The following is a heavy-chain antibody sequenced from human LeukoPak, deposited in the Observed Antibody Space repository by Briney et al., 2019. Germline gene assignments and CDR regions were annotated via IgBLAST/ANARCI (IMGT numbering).Heavy chain of an antibody. D-gene: IGHD4-17*01. J-gene: IGHJ4*02. CDR2: ISSSSSYI. V-gene: IGHV3-21*01. CDR3: ARRDLRGIVY. Sequence: GGSLRLSCAASGFTFSSYSMNWVRQAPGKGLEWVSSISSSSSYIYYADSVKGRFTISRDNSKKSLYLQMNSLRVEDTAVYYCARRDLRGIVYWGQGTLVTVSS. CDR1: GFTFSSYS.